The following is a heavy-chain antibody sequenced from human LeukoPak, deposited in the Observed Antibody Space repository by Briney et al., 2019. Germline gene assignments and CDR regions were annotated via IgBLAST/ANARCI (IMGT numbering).Heavy chain of an antibody. J-gene: IGHJ3*02. Sequence: PSETLSLTCAVYGGSFSGYYWSWIRQPPGKGLEWIGEINHSGSTNYNPSLKSRVTISVDTSKNQFSLKLSSVTAADTAVYYCARELKYCSGGSCYLRRIYAFDIWGQGTMVTVSA. D-gene: IGHD2-15*01. CDR3: ARELKYCSGGSCYLRRIYAFDI. CDR2: INHSGST. CDR1: GGSFSGYY. V-gene: IGHV4-34*01.